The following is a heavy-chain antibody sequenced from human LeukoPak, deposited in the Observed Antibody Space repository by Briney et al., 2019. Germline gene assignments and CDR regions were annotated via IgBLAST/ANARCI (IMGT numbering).Heavy chain of an antibody. Sequence: AGGSLRLSCVASGFTFSSSAMNWVRQAPGKGLEWVSGISGSGVSTYYVDSVQGRFTISRDSSKNTLYLQMNSLRVEDTAVYYCAKGGLRRDYYYGMDVWGQGTTVTVSS. CDR2: ISGSGVST. V-gene: IGHV3-23*01. CDR3: AKGGLRRDYYYGMDV. J-gene: IGHJ6*02. CDR1: GFTFSSSA.